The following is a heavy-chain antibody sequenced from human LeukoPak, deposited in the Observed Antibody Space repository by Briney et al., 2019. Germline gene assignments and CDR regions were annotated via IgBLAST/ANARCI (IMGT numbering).Heavy chain of an antibody. CDR3: AKESGNLWFGEYYFDY. V-gene: IGHV3-23*01. Sequence: GGSLRLSCAASGFTFSSYAMSWVRRAPGKGLEWVSAISGSGGSTYYADSVKGRFTISRDNSKNTLYLQMNSLRAEDTAVYYCAKESGNLWFGEYYFDYWGQGTLVTVSS. CDR2: ISGSGGST. CDR1: GFTFSSYA. J-gene: IGHJ4*02. D-gene: IGHD3-10*01.